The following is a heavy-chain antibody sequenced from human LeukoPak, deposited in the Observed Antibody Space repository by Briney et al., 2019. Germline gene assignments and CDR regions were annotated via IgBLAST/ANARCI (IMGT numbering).Heavy chain of an antibody. V-gene: IGHV4-39*01. CDR1: GGSTGSRNYY. D-gene: IGHD3-3*01. CDR2: IYQSGRT. J-gene: IGHJ5*02. Sequence: SETLSLTCTDSGGSTGSRNYYWAWIRQPPGKELEWIGSIYQSGRTYYNPSLKSRVSISVDTSKNRFSLNLNSVIAADTAVYHCASGRYDVLSGYSTTFDPWGQGTLVTVSS. CDR3: ASGRYDVLSGYSTTFDP.